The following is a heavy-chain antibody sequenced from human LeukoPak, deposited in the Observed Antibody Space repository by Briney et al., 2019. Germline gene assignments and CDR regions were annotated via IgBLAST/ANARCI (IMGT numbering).Heavy chain of an antibody. Sequence: GGSLRLSCAASGFTFSGYWMSWVRQAPGKGLEWVSNIKQDGSEKYYVDSVKGRFTISRDNAKNSLYLQMNSLRAEDTAVYYCVRDLYRIVVVPHYFDYWGQGTLVTVSS. V-gene: IGHV3-7*01. CDR3: VRDLYRIVVVPHYFDY. CDR1: GFTFSGYW. D-gene: IGHD3-22*01. CDR2: IKQDGSEK. J-gene: IGHJ4*02.